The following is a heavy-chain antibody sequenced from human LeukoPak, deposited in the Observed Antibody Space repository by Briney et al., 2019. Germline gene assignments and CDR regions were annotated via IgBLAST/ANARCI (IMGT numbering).Heavy chain of an antibody. CDR1: GFTFSGNC. D-gene: IGHD2-2*01. Sequence: GGSLRLSCAASGFTFSGNCMNWVRQAPGKGLEWVANIKEDGSEKYYVDSVKGRFTISRDNAKNSLYLQMNSLRAEDTAVYYCAREGTRSLAYYFDYWGQGTLVTVST. J-gene: IGHJ4*02. CDR3: AREGTRSLAYYFDY. V-gene: IGHV3-7*01. CDR2: IKEDGSEK.